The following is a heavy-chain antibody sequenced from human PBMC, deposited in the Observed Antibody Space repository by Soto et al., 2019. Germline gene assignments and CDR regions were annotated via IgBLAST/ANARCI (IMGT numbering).Heavy chain of an antibody. J-gene: IGHJ1*01. CDR2: ISYDGSNK. D-gene: IGHD6-19*01. CDR1: GFTFSSYG. CDR3: AKDCLGLVDPPRMGYFQH. Sequence: GGSLRLSCAASGFTFSSYGMHWVRQAPGKGLEWVAVISYDGSNKYYADSVKGRFTISRDNSKNTLYLQMNSLRAEDTAVYYCAKDCLGLVDPPRMGYFQHWGQGTLVTVSS. V-gene: IGHV3-30*18.